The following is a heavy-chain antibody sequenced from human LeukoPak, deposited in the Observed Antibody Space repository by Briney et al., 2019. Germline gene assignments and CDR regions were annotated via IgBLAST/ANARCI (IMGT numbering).Heavy chain of an antibody. Sequence: ASVKVSCKASGYTFTSYDINWVRQATGQGLEWMGWMNPNSGNTGYAQKFQGRVTMTRNTSISTAYMELSSLRSEDTAVYCCARGLSPYYYDSSGYYYFMGGYNWLDPWGQGTLVTVSS. D-gene: IGHD3-22*01. J-gene: IGHJ5*02. CDR1: GYTFTSYD. V-gene: IGHV1-8*01. CDR3: ARGLSPYYYDSSGYYYFMGGYNWLDP. CDR2: MNPNSGNT.